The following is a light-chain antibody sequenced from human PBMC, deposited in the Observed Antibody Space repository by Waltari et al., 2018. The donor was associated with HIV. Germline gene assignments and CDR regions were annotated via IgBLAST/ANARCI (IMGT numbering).Light chain of an antibody. CDR3: SSYTSTTTIV. CDR2: EVT. CDR1: NSDVGGYNF. V-gene: IGLV2-14*01. J-gene: IGLJ2*01. Sequence: QSALTQPASVSGSPGQSITISCTGTNSDVGGYNFVSWYQQHPGKAPNLLIFEVTNLPSGISSRFSGSKSGNTAAMTISGLQAEDEADYYCSSYTSTTTIVFGGGTKVTVL.